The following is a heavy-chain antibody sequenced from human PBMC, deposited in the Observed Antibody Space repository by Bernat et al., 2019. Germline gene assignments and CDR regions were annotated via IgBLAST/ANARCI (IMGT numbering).Heavy chain of an antibody. V-gene: IGHV3-9*01. J-gene: IGHJ3*02. CDR3: AKDRSTGEDDYDAFDI. CDR1: GLTLDDYA. D-gene: IGHD2-8*02. CDR2: ISWNSGSI. Sequence: EVQLVESGGGLVKPGRSLRLSCAASGLTLDDYAMHWVRQAPGKGLEWVSGISWNSGSIGYADSVKGRFTISRDNAKNSLYLQMNSLRAEDTALYYCAKDRSTGEDDYDAFDIWGQGTMVTVSS.